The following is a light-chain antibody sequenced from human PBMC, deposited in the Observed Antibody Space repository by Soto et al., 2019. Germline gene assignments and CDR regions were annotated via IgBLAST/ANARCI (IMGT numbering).Light chain of an antibody. V-gene: IGKV1-39*01. CDR3: HPSYRTPT. CDR2: GAS. Sequence: DIEITQSQTSLSASVRDRVTIPSRASQSISGSLNWYQQKPGKAPKLLIYGASTLQSGVPSRFSGSGSGTDYTLTICSLQPDDFATYYSHPSYRTPTSAHGTRLEIK. CDR1: QSISGS. J-gene: IGKJ5*01.